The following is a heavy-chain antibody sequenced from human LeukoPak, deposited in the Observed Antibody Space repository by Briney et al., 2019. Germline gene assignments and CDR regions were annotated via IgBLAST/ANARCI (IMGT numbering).Heavy chain of an antibody. CDR2: ITPIFGTA. Sequence: SVKVSCKASGGTFSSYAISWVRQAPGQGLEWMGGITPIFGTANYAQKFQGRVTITADESTSTAYMELSSLRSEDTAVYYCARDRRYYYDSSGYSNYYYYYYGMDVWGQGTTVTVSS. CDR1: GGTFSSYA. D-gene: IGHD3-22*01. V-gene: IGHV1-69*01. J-gene: IGHJ6*02. CDR3: ARDRRYYYDSSGYSNYYYYYYGMDV.